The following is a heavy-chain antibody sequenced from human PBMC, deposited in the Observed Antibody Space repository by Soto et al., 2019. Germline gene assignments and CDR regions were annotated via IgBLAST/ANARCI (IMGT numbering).Heavy chain of an antibody. V-gene: IGHV3-30*18. CDR3: AKVREPEDCSSTSGRSPTPYYYYYGMEV. CDR2: ISYDGSNK. D-gene: IGHD2-2*01. CDR1: GFTFSSYG. J-gene: IGHJ6*02. Sequence: QVQLVESGGGVVQPGRSLRLSCAASGFTFSSYGMHWVRQAPGKGLEWVAVISYDGSNKYYADSVKARFTISRDNSKNTLYLHRNSLRAEDTAVYYCAKVREPEDCSSTSGRSPTPYYYYYGMEVWGQGTTVTVSS.